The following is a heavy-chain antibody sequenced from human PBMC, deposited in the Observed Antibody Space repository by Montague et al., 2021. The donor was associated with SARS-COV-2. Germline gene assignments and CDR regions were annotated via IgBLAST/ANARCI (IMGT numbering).Heavy chain of an antibody. CDR1: GFTFSSYA. CDR2: ISYDGNNK. J-gene: IGHJ3*02. D-gene: IGHD3-16*02. Sequence: SLRLSCAASGFTFSSYAMHWVRQAPGKGLEWVAVISYDGNNKYYADSVKGRFTISRDNSKNTLYLQMNSLRAEDTAVYYCARSAWGGYRDAFDIWGQGTMVTVSS. V-gene: IGHV3-30-3*01. CDR3: ARSAWGGYRDAFDI.